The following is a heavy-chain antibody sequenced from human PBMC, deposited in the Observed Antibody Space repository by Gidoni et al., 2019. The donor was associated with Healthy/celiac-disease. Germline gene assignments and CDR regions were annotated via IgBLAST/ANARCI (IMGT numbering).Heavy chain of an antibody. Sequence: QVQLVESGGGEVQPGRSLRLAWAAYGFTFSGYAMHLVRHPPGKGLEWVAVISYDGSNKYYAYSVKGRFTISRDNSKNTLYLQMNSLRAEDTAVYYCARSELELRDPFDYWGQGTLVTVSS. V-gene: IGHV3-30-3*01. J-gene: IGHJ4*02. CDR3: ARSELELRDPFDY. CDR2: ISYDGSNK. CDR1: GFTFSGYA. D-gene: IGHD1-7*01.